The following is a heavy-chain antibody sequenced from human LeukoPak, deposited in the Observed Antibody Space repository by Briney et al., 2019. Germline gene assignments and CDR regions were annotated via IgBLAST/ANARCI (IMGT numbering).Heavy chain of an antibody. V-gene: IGHV1-2*02. CDR1: GYTFTGYY. D-gene: IGHD5-18*01. Sequence: ASVKVSCKASGYTFTGYYMHWVRQAPGQGLEWMGWINPNSGGTNYAQKFQGRVTMTRDTSISTAYMELSRLRSDDTAVYYCARDRGDTAMAFYYYYGMDVWGQGTTVTVSS. J-gene: IGHJ6*02. CDR2: INPNSGGT. CDR3: ARDRGDTAMAFYYYYGMDV.